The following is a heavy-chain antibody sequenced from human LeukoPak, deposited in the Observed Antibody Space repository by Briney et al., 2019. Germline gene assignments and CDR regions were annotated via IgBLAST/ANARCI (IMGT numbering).Heavy chain of an antibody. V-gene: IGHV3-9*01. J-gene: IGHJ4*02. CDR3: TRDSSGWIDY. CDR1: GFTFDDYA. Sequence: GGSLRLSCAASGFTFDDYAMHWVRQPPGKGLEWASSINWNSGKIGHADSVKGRFTITRDNAKNSLYLQMNSLRPEDTALYYCTRDSSGWIDYWGQGTLVTVSS. D-gene: IGHD6-19*01. CDR2: INWNSGKI.